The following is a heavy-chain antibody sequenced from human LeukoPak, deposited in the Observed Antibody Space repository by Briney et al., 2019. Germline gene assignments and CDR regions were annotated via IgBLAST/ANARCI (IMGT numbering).Heavy chain of an antibody. V-gene: IGHV4-34*01. CDR1: GGSFSGYY. CDR3: AREHGYKSFDY. CDR2: INHSGST. D-gene: IGHD5-24*01. Sequence: SETLSLTCAVYGGSFSGYYWSWIRQSPGKGLEWIGEINHSGSTNYNPSLKSRVTISVDTSKNQFSLKLSSVTAADTAVYYCAREHGYKSFDYWGQGTLVTVSS. J-gene: IGHJ4*02.